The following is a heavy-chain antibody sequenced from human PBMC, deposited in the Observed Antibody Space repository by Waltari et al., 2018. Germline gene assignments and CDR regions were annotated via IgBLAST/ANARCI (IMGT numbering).Heavy chain of an antibody. CDR2: NYSGSTA. D-gene: IGHD6-13*01. CDR3: ARVDAAAGYFYYGMDV. V-gene: IGHV3-66*01. Sequence: EVQLVESGGGLVQPGGSLRLSCAASGFTVSSNHMSGVRQAQGKGREWISINYSGSTAYYADTVKGRFTISRDTSTNTLYLQMNSLRVEDTGVYYCARVDAAAGYFYYGMDVWGQGTTVTVSS. CDR1: GFTVSSNH. J-gene: IGHJ6*02.